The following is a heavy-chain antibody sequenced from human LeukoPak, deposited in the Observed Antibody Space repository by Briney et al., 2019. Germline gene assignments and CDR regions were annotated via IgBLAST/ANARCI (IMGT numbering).Heavy chain of an antibody. CDR1: GFTFSSYA. Sequence: GGSLRLSCAASGFTFSSYAMSWVRQAPGKGLEWVSAISGSGGSTYYADSVKGRITISRDNSKNTLYLQMNSLRAEDTAVYYCAKVLWFGELLSYFDYWGQGTLVTVSS. J-gene: IGHJ4*02. CDR2: ISGSGGST. D-gene: IGHD3-10*01. CDR3: AKVLWFGELLSYFDY. V-gene: IGHV3-23*01.